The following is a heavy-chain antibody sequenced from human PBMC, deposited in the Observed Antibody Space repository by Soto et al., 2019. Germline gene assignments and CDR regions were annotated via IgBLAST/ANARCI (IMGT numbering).Heavy chain of an antibody. D-gene: IGHD5-12*01. CDR2: TRNRANSYNT. Sequence: GGSLRLSCAGSGFTFSDHYMDWVRQAPGKGLEWVGRTRNRANSYNTEYAASVKGRFTISRDDSKNSLYLQMNSLKTEDTAVYYCASSLGYRCSGGCLDYYVDYWGQGTLVTVSS. CDR1: GFTFSDHY. CDR3: ASSLGYRCSGGCLDYYVDY. V-gene: IGHV3-72*01. J-gene: IGHJ4*02.